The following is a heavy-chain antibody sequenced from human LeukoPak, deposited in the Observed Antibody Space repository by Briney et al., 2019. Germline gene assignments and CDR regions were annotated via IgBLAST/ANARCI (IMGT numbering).Heavy chain of an antibody. CDR3: ARHRWFDP. V-gene: IGHV4-34*01. CDR2: INHSGST. J-gene: IGHJ5*02. CDR1: GGSISSYY. Sequence: SETLSLTCTVSGGSISSYYWNWIRQPPGKGLEWIGEINHSGSTNYNPSLKSRVTISVDTSKNQFSLKLSSVTAADTAVYYCARHRWFDPWGQGTLVTVSS.